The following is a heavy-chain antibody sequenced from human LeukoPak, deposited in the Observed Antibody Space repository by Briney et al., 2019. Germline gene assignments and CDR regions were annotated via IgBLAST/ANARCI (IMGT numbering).Heavy chain of an antibody. CDR1: GFTFSSYG. J-gene: IGHJ6*04. D-gene: IGHD3-10*01. CDR2: ISSSGSTI. CDR3: ARGTASTFYGSGSYLYGMDV. Sequence: GGSMRLSCAASGFTFSSYGMNWVRQAPGKGLEWVSYISSSGSTIYYADSVKGRFTISRDNAKNSLYLQMNSLRAEDTAVYYCARGTASTFYGSGSYLYGMDVWGKGTTVTVSS. V-gene: IGHV3-48*03.